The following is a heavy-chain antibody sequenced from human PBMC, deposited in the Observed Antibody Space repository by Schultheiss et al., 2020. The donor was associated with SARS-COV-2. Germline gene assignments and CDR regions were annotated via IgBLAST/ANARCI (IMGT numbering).Heavy chain of an antibody. CDR1: GYTFTGYY. J-gene: IGHJ6*03. Sequence: ASVKVSCKASGYTFTGYYMHWVRQATGQGLEWMGWMNPNSGNTGYAQKFQGRVTITADKSTSTAYMELSRLRSDDTAVYYCARERIPQRRPYYYYYMDVWGKGTTVTVSS. CDR3: ARERIPQRRPYYYYYMDV. D-gene: IGHD6-25*01. V-gene: IGHV1-8*03. CDR2: MNPNSGNT.